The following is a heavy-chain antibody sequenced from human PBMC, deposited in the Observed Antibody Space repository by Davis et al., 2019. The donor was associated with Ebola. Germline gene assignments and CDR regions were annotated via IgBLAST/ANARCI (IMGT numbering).Heavy chain of an antibody. J-gene: IGHJ3*01. V-gene: IGHV4-34*01. CDR3: ARGPPGDHCRGTSCYTGAFDL. CDR2: INYSGST. D-gene: IGHD2-2*02. Sequence: MPSETLSLTCGVYGGSLNGYYWTWIRQPPGKGLEWVGEINYSGSTNSNPSLKSRVTIAVDSSKNQFSLSLSSVTAADTAVYYCARGPPGDHCRGTSCYTGAFDLWGQGTMVTVSS. CDR1: GGSLNGYY.